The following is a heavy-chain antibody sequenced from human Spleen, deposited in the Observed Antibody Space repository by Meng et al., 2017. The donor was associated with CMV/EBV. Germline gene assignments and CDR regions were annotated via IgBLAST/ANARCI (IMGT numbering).Heavy chain of an antibody. CDR3: AKGSNGRSPFDY. J-gene: IGHJ4*02. CDR1: GFIFSDYG. Sequence: SCEASGFIFSDYGMHWVRRAPGKRLEWVTFIPHDDGYKYYADAVKGRFTISRDNSKNTVFLQMDSLRPEDTAIYYCAKGSNGRSPFDYWGQGTLVTVSS. CDR2: IPHDDGYK. D-gene: IGHD1-26*01. V-gene: IGHV3-30*02.